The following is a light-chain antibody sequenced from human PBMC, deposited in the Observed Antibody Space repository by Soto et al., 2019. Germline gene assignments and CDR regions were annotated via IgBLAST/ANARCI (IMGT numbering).Light chain of an antibody. Sequence: DIQVTQSPSSLSASVGDRVTITCRTSQTLMNYLNWYQQKPGKAPKLLIYAASNLQSGVPSRFSGSGSGTDFTLTISSLQPEDFATYYCQQTLSFPPTFGQGTKV. CDR1: QTLMNY. CDR2: AAS. CDR3: QQTLSFPPT. V-gene: IGKV1-39*01. J-gene: IGKJ1*01.